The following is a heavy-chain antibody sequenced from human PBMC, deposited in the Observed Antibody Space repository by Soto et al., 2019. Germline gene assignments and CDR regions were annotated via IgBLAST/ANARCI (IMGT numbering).Heavy chain of an antibody. V-gene: IGHV4-31*03. Sequence: QVQLQESGPGLAKPSQTLSLICTVSGDSINRGGYYWSWVRQHPGKGPEWIGHIYYNGNPYDNPSLKSRVTISIDTSSNQFSLQLTSLTVADTAVYYCAREAPVASDAFDVWGQGTTVTISA. CDR2: IYYNGNP. D-gene: IGHD2-2*01. CDR1: GDSINRGGYY. J-gene: IGHJ3*01. CDR3: AREAPVASDAFDV.